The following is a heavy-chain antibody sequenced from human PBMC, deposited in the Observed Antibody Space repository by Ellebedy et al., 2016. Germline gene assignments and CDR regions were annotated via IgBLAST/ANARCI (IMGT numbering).Heavy chain of an antibody. J-gene: IGHJ4*02. D-gene: IGHD1-7*01. CDR2: INHSGST. Sequence: SETLSLXXAVYGGSFSGYYWSWIRQPPGKGLEWIGEINHSGSTNYNPSLKSRITISVDTSKNQFSLKLSSVTAADTAVYYCAREAPITGTTWWGQGTLVTVSS. V-gene: IGHV4-34*01. CDR3: AREAPITGTTW. CDR1: GGSFSGYY.